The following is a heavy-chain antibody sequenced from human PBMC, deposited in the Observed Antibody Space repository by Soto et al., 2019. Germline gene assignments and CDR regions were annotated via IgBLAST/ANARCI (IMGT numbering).Heavy chain of an antibody. CDR2: IYPGDSDT. D-gene: IGHD4-17*01. V-gene: IGHV5-51*01. J-gene: IGHJ3*02. Sequence: GESLKISCKGSGYSFTSYWIGWVRQMPGKGLEWMGIIYPGDSDTRYSPSFQGQVTISADKSISTAYLQWSSLKASDTAMYYCASPSPGLNDYVSGAFDIWGQGTMVTVSS. CDR1: GYSFTSYW. CDR3: ASPSPGLNDYVSGAFDI.